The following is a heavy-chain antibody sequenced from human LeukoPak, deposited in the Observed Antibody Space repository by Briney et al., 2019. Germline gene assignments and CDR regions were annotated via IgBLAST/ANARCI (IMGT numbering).Heavy chain of an antibody. D-gene: IGHD3-3*01. CDR3: ARDERLLSFLK. J-gene: IGHJ4*02. Sequence: GGSLRLSCAASGFTFSSYSINWVRQAPGKGLEWVGRVKTKGDGGAADYAAPVKGRFTISRDDSTKTLYLQMNSLRAEDTAIYYCARDERLLSFLKWGQGTLVTVSS. CDR1: GFTFSSYS. CDR2: VKTKGDGGAA. V-gene: IGHV3-15*01.